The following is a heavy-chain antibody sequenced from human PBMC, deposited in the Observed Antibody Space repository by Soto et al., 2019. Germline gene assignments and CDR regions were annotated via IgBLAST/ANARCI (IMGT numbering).Heavy chain of an antibody. CDR3: ARDLDSSSWYTVSV. CDR1: GFTFSSYG. Sequence: GESLKISCAASGFTFSSYGMHWVRQAPGKGLEWVAVIWYDGSNKYYADSVKGRFTISRDNSKNTLYLQMNSLRAEDTAVYYCARDLDSSSWYTVSVWGKGTTVTVSS. CDR2: IWYDGSNK. D-gene: IGHD6-13*01. J-gene: IGHJ6*04. V-gene: IGHV3-33*01.